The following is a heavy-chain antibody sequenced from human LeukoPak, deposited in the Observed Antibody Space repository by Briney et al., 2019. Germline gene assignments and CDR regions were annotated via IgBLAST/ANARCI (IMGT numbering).Heavy chain of an antibody. J-gene: IGHJ5*02. Sequence: SETLSLTCAVSGGSISSSNWWSWVRQPPGKGLEWIGEIYHSGSTNYNPSLKSRVTISVDKSKNQFSLKLSSVTAADTAVYYCARDVSSGWINWFDPWGQGTLVTVSS. CDR2: IYHSGST. CDR1: GGSISSSNW. D-gene: IGHD6-19*01. CDR3: ARDVSSGWINWFDP. V-gene: IGHV4-4*02.